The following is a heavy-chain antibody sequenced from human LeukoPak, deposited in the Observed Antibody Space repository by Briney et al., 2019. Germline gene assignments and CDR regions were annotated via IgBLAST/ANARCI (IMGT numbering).Heavy chain of an antibody. Sequence: SETLSLTCTVSGGSISGYYWSWIRQPPGKGLEWIGYIYYSGSTNYNPSLKSRVTISVDTSKNQFSLKLSSVTAADTAVYYCARVHSSSWYSPFDYWGQGTLVTVSS. V-gene: IGHV4-59*01. CDR3: ARVHSSSWYSPFDY. D-gene: IGHD6-13*01. J-gene: IGHJ4*02. CDR2: IYYSGST. CDR1: GGSISGYY.